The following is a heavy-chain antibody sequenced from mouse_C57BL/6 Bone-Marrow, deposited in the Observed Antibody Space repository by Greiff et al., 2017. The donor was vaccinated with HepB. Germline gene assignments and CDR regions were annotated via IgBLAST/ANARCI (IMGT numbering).Heavy chain of an antibody. CDR3: ARDGYPYYYAMDY. V-gene: IGHV5-17*01. CDR1: GFTFSDYG. D-gene: IGHD2-3*01. J-gene: IGHJ4*01. Sequence: EVMLVESGGGLVKPGGSLKLSCAASGFTFSDYGMHWVRQAPEKGLEWVAYISSGSSTIYYADTVKGRFTISRDNAKNTLFLQMTSLRSEDTAMYYCARDGYPYYYAMDYWGQGTSVTVSS. CDR2: ISSGSSTI.